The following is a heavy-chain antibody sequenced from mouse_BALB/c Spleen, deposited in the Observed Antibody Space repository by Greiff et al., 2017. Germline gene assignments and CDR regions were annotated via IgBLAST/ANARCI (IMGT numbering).Heavy chain of an antibody. D-gene: IGHD2-3*01. V-gene: IGHV3-2*02. CDR2: ISYSGST. CDR1: GYSITSDYA. CDR3: ARRGGDDGYYGPYYFDY. J-gene: IGHJ2*01. Sequence: EVQLVESGPGLVKPSQSLSLTCTVTGYSITSDYAWNWIRQFPGNKLEWMGYISYSGSTSYNPSLKSRISITRDTSKNQFFLQLNSVTTEDTATYYCARRGGDDGYYGPYYFDYWGQGTTLTVSS.